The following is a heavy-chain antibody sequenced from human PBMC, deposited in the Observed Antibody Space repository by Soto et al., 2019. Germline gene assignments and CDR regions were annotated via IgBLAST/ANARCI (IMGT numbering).Heavy chain of an antibody. J-gene: IGHJ5*02. CDR3: AREGIVVVVAATWFWSDP. CDR1: GYTFTSYA. CDR2: INAGNGNT. Sequence: ASVKVSCKASGYTFTSYAMHWVRQAPGQRLEWMGWINAGNGNTKYSQKFQGRVTITRDTSASTAYMELSSLRSEDTAVYYCAREGIVVVVAATWFWSDPWGQGTLVTVSS. V-gene: IGHV1-3*01. D-gene: IGHD2-15*01.